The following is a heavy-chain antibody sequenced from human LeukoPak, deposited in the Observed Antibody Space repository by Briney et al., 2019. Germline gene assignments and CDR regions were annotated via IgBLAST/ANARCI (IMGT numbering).Heavy chain of an antibody. CDR3: ARGYDSWDS. D-gene: IGHD3-16*01. Sequence: GVSLRLSCATSGFTFSSDEMNWFRQAQGKGLRWISYINNDGGSIYYADSVKGRFTISRDNTKNSLYLQMNSLRAEDTAVYYCARGYDSWDSWSQGTLVTVSS. V-gene: IGHV3-48*03. CDR2: INNDGGSI. J-gene: IGHJ4*02. CDR1: GFTFSSDE.